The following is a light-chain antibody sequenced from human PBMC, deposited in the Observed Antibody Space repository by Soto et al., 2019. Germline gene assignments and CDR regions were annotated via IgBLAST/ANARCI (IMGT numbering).Light chain of an antibody. CDR1: QSVSSSY. V-gene: IGKV3-20*01. CDR3: QQHGSSPPIT. CDR2: GAS. Sequence: EIVLTQSPGTLSLSPGERATVSCRASQSVSSSYLAWYQQKPGQAPRLLIYGASSRATGMPDRFSGSGSGTDFTLTISRLEPEDFAVYYCQQHGSSPPITFGQGTRPEIK. J-gene: IGKJ5*01.